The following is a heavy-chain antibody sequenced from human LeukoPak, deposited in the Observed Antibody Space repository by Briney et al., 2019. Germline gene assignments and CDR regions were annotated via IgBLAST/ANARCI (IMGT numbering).Heavy chain of an antibody. V-gene: IGHV3-13*01. CDR1: GFTFSSYD. J-gene: IGHJ6*02. Sequence: GGSLRLSCAASGFTFSSYDMHWVRQATGKGLEWVSAIGTAGDTYYPGSVKGRFAISRENAKNSLYLQMNSLRAGDTAVYYCARVLRVAGYFDYGMDVWGQGTTVTVSS. CDR3: ARVLRVAGYFDYGMDV. CDR2: IGTAGDT. D-gene: IGHD6-19*01.